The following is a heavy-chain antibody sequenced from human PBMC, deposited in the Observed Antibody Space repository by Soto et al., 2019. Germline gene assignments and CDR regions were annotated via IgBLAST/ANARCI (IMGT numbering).Heavy chain of an antibody. J-gene: IGHJ4*02. Sequence: DVQLVEAGGGLVLRGESLILYCAASGFTVGSAYMSWVRQAPGKGLEWVAGIYSGGNTYYADSVKGRFTISRDTSKNRLYLQMNSLRAEDAAIYYCARDPWVGDIGDYWGQGTLVTVSS. CDR1: GFTVGSAY. D-gene: IGHD4-17*01. V-gene: IGHV3-66*01. CDR2: IYSGGNT. CDR3: ARDPWVGDIGDY.